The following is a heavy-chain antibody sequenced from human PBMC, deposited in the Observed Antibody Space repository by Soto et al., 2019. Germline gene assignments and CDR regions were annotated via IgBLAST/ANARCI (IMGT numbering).Heavy chain of an antibody. Sequence: SETLSLTCSVSGGSISSRSHYWGWIRQPPGKGLEWIGSIYYSGSTYYSPSLKSRVAISVDTSRNQFSLKLTSVTAADTAVYYCARQEYGSGSYYDFDYWGQGTLVTVSS. D-gene: IGHD3-10*01. CDR3: ARQEYGSGSYYDFDY. CDR2: IYYSGST. V-gene: IGHV4-39*01. J-gene: IGHJ4*02. CDR1: GGSISSRSHY.